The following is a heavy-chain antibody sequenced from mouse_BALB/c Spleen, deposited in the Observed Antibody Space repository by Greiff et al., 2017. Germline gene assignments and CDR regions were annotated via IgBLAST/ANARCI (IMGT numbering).Heavy chain of an antibody. CDR3: AMITTFYAMDY. V-gene: IGHV14-3*02. CDR1: GFKIKDTY. CDR2: IDPANGNT. Sequence: VQLKESGAELVKPGASVKLSCTASGFKIKDTYMHWVKQRPEQGLEWIGRIDPANGNTKYDPKFQGKATITAYTSSNTAYLQLSSLTSEDTAVYYCAMITTFYAMDYWGQGTSVTVSS. J-gene: IGHJ4*01. D-gene: IGHD2-4*01.